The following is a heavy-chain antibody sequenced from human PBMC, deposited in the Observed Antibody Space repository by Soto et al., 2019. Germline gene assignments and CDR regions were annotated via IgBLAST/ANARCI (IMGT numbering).Heavy chain of an antibody. CDR3: AIMMATSNPNFVD. CDR1: GFTFTNYG. V-gene: IGHV3-23*01. J-gene: IGHJ4*02. D-gene: IGHD3-16*01. Sequence: GGSLRLSCAASGFTFTNYGMSWVRQAPGKRLEWVSTVGGSGATYYADSVKGRFIVSRDNSNNMVFLQMNSLRADDTAVYYCAIMMATSNPNFVDWGPGPLVTVSS. CDR2: VGGSGAT.